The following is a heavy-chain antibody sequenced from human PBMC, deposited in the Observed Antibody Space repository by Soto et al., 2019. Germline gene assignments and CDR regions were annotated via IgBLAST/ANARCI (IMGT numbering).Heavy chain of an antibody. D-gene: IGHD2-15*01. CDR2: LYYSGST. CDR1: GGSISRYY. V-gene: IGHV4-59*08. CDR3: ASRVGVSLDY. J-gene: IGHJ4*02. Sequence: QVQLQESGPGLVKPSETLSLTCTISGGSISRYYWSWIRQPPGKGLEWIGYLYYSGSTNYNPSHTGSIHISVETDKNQFSLKPSSVTGADAAVYFCASRVGVSLDYWGQGTLGNVSS.